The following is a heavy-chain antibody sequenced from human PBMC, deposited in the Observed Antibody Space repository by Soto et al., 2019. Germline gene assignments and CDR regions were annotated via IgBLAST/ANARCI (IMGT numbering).Heavy chain of an antibody. CDR2: ISGSGGST. D-gene: IGHD1-26*01. CDR3: ARRGGGSDYDD. V-gene: IGHV3-23*01. CDR1: GFTFSSYA. J-gene: IGHJ4*02. Sequence: EVQLLESGGGLVQPGGSLRLSCAASGFTFSSYAMRWVRQAPVKGLEWVSAISGSGGSTYYADSVKGRFTISRDNSKNTLYVQMNSLRAEDTAVYYGARRGGGSDYDDWGQGTLVTVSS.